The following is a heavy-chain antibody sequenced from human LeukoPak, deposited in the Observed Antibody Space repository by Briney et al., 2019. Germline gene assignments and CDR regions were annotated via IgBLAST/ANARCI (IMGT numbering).Heavy chain of an antibody. J-gene: IGHJ5*02. CDR3: ASGGYCSGTSCYPNWFDP. Sequence: SETLSLTCTVSGGSITSYHWSWIRQPPGKGLEWIGYISYSGSTNYNPSLKSRVTMSLDTSKNQFSLKLSSVTAADTALYYCASGGYCSGTSCYPNWFDPWGQGTLVTVSS. CDR2: ISYSGST. CDR1: GGSITSYH. V-gene: IGHV4-59*01. D-gene: IGHD2-2*01.